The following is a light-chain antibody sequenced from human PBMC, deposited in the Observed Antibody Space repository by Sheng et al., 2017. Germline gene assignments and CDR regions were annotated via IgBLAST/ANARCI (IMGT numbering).Light chain of an antibody. CDR3: HVWDSSSDQVV. Sequence: SYVLTQPPSVSVAPGQTARITCGGNNIGDKVVHWYQQRPGQAPALFVYDDTDRPSGIPERFSGSNSGNTATLTISRVEAGDEADYYCHVWDSSSDQVVFGGGTKLTVL. CDR1: NIGDKV. J-gene: IGLJ2*01. V-gene: IGLV3-21*02. CDR2: DDT.